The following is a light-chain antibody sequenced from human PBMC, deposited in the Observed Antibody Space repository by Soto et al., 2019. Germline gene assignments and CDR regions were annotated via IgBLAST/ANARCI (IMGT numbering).Light chain of an antibody. J-gene: IGKJ4*01. CDR1: QDINKY. CDR2: DAS. Sequence: DIQMTQSPSSLSASVGDRITITCQASQDINKYLNWYQQKLGKAPKLLIYDASNLQRGVPSRFSGSGSGTHFSLSISSLQPEDIATYYCKQSENDPLTFGGGTKVEIE. V-gene: IGKV1-33*01. CDR3: KQSENDPLT.